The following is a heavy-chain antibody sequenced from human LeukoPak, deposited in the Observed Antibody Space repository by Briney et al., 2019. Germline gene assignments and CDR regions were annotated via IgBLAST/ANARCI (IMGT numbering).Heavy chain of an antibody. V-gene: IGHV4-59*08. CDR3: ARQRRPGDYYYSQDDSSSTYWFDP. D-gene: IGHD3-22*01. CDR2: IYYRGSA. Sequence: SETLSLTCTVSGGSISSYYRSWIRQPPGKGLEWIGYIYYRGSARYNPSLKSRVTLSIDTSKNQFSLELTSVTAADTAVYYCARQRRPGDYYYSQDDSSSTYWFDPWGQGTPVTVSS. J-gene: IGHJ5*02. CDR1: GGSISSYY.